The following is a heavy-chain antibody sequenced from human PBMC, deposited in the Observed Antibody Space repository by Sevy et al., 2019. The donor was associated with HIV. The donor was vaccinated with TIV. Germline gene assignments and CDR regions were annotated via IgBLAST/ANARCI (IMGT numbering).Heavy chain of an antibody. CDR1: GFTFSSYG. V-gene: IGHV3-30*18. Sequence: GGSLRLSCAASGFTFSSYGMHWVRQAPGKGLEWVAVISYDGSNKYYADSVKVRFTISRDNSKNTLYLQMNSLRDEDTAVYYCAKKEPGYYDSSGYSTQYFQHWGQGTLVTVSS. D-gene: IGHD3-22*01. CDR2: ISYDGSNK. J-gene: IGHJ1*01. CDR3: AKKEPGYYDSSGYSTQYFQH.